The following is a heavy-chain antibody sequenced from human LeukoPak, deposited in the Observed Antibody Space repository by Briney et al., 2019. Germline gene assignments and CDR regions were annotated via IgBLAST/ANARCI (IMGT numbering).Heavy chain of an antibody. V-gene: IGHV6-1*01. D-gene: IGHD2-15*01. CDR2: TYYRSKSYN. J-gene: IGHJ4*02. CDR1: GDSFSSKSAA. Sequence: SQTLSLTCALSGDSFSSKSAAWNWIRQSPSRGLEWLGRTYYRSKSYNDYAVSVKSRITINPDTSKNQFSLQLNSVTPEDTAVYYCARWAADEFDYWGQGTLVTVSS. CDR3: ARWAADEFDY.